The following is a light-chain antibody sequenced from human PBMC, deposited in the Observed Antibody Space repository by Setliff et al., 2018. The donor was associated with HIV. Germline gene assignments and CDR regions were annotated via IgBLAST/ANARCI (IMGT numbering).Light chain of an antibody. Sequence: QSALTQPASVSGSPGQSITISCTGTSSDIGRYNLVSRYQQYPGKAPKLMIYQATKRPSGASNRFSGSKSGNTASLTISGLQAEDEADYYCCSNTGSNTYVFGSGTKV. CDR2: QAT. J-gene: IGLJ1*01. CDR3: CSNTGSNTYV. CDR1: SSDIGRYNL. V-gene: IGLV2-23*01.